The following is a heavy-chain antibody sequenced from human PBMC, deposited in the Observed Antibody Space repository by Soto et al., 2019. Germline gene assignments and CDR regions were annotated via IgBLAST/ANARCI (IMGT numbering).Heavy chain of an antibody. CDR2: IDPTGGRT. Sequence: QVHLVQSGAEVKKPGASVKVSCKASGYTFENYYMHRVRQAPGQGLEWLGIIDPTGGRTTYAQKFQDRVTMTRDTSTSTVYMELSSLRSNDTALYYCARELQFPHQETGMDVWGQGTTVTVSS. V-gene: IGHV1-46*02. CDR1: GYTFENYY. J-gene: IGHJ6*02. D-gene: IGHD6-19*01. CDR3: ARELQFPHQETGMDV.